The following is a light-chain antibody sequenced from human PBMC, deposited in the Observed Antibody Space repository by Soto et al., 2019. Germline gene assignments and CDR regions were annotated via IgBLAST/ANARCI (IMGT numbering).Light chain of an antibody. CDR2: AAC. Sequence: DIQMTQSPSSLSASVGDRVTITCRATQSISNSLNWYQHKPGEAPKLLMYAACSLQSGVPSRFSCGGSGTDFTLTISSLQPEDFATYFCQQSHSIPFTFGPGNNVDIE. CDR3: QQSHSIPFT. V-gene: IGKV1-39*01. J-gene: IGKJ3*01. CDR1: QSISNS.